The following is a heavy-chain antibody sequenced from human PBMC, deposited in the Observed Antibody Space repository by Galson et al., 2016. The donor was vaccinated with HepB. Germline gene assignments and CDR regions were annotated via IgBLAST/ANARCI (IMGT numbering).Heavy chain of an antibody. CDR3: AAHKRQRVSDYEDY. CDR1: GFIVSDYW. V-gene: IGHV3-74*01. Sequence: SLRLSCAASGFIVSDYWVHWVRQPPGKGLVWVSRISPDVTSTAYADSVKGRFTISRDNAKNTLYLQMNSLRAEDTAVYFCAAHKRQRVSDYEDYWGQGILVSVSS. CDR2: ISPDVTST. J-gene: IGHJ4*02. D-gene: IGHD6-25*01.